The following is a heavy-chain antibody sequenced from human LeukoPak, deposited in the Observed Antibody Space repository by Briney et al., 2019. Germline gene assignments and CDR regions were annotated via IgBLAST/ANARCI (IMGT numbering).Heavy chain of an antibody. CDR1: GFTFSSYS. J-gene: IGHJ4*02. CDR3: ARDPGYYYDSSVVNYFDY. D-gene: IGHD3-22*01. Sequence: KPGGSLRLSCAASGFTFSSYSMNWVRQAPGKGLEWVSSINSDTTYIYYADSVKGRFTISRDNAKNSLYLQMNSLRAEDTAVYYCARDPGYYYDSSVVNYFDYWGQGTLVTVSS. V-gene: IGHV3-21*01. CDR2: INSDTTYI.